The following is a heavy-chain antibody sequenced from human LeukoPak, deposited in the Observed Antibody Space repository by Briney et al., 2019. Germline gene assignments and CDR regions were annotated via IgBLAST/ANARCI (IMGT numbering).Heavy chain of an antibody. CDR3: ARGSHPQKIPLVRGGKRPYYMDV. Sequence: ASVKVSCKAFGYTFTSDYMHWVRQAPGQGPEWMGVISPSGGSTTYAQKFQGRVTLTRDMSTSTDYLELSSLRSEDTAVYYCARGSHPQKIPLVRGGKRPYYMDVWGKGTTVTISS. J-gene: IGHJ6*03. CDR2: ISPSGGST. CDR1: GYTFTSDY. V-gene: IGHV1-46*01. D-gene: IGHD3-10*01.